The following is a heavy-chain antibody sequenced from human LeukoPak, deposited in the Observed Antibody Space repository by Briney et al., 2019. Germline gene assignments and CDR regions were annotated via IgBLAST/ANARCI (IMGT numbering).Heavy chain of an antibody. V-gene: IGHV4-31*03. Sequence: PSETLSLTCTVSGGSISSGGYYWSWIRQHPGKGLEWIGYIYYSGSTYYNPSLKSRVTISVDTSKNQFSLKPSSVTAADTAVYYCARGLEDDTVSHFDYWGQGTLVTVSS. CDR3: ARGLEDDTVSHFDY. D-gene: IGHD4-17*01. CDR2: IYYSGST. J-gene: IGHJ4*02. CDR1: GGSISSGGYY.